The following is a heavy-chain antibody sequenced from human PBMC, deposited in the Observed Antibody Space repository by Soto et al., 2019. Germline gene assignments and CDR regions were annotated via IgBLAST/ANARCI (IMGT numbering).Heavy chain of an antibody. CDR1: GGTFSSYT. CDR2: IIPILGIA. J-gene: IGHJ3*02. V-gene: IGHV1-69*02. Sequence: QVQLVQSGAEVKKPGSSVKVSCKASGGTFSSYTISWVRQAPGQGLEWMGRIIPILGIANYAQKFQGRVTITADKSTSTAYMDLRSLRSEDTAVYYCARPHYGSGPKGAFDIWGQGTIVTVSS. CDR3: ARPHYGSGPKGAFDI. D-gene: IGHD3-10*01.